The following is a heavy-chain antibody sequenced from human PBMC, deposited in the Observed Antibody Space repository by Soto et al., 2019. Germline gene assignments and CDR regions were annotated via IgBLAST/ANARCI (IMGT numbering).Heavy chain of an antibody. Sequence: QVQLVQSGAEVKKPGASVKVSCKASGYTFPTYGITWVRQAPGQGLEWRGWISAYNGDTNYAQKLQGRVTLTTDTSSTTAYMELTSLTSDDTAMYYCARDTGAAGVHRGVYYWGKGTVVTVSS. CDR3: ARDTGAAGVHRGVYY. V-gene: IGHV1-18*01. D-gene: IGHD6-13*01. J-gene: IGHJ4*02. CDR1: GYTFPTYG. CDR2: ISAYNGDT.